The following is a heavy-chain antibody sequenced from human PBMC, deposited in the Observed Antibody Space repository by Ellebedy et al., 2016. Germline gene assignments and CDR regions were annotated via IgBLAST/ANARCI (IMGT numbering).Heavy chain of an antibody. V-gene: IGHV3-21*01. J-gene: IGHJ4*02. CDR2: VVFSGTAA. CDR3: ARDGSEWSRDY. Sequence: GESLKISXAASGFTFSVAGMTWVRQAPGKGLEWVATVVFSGTAAYYSDSVKGRFIISRDNAKNSVFLQMNSLRVEDTAVYYCARDGSEWSRDYWGQGTLVTVSS. CDR1: GFTFSVAG. D-gene: IGHD3-3*01.